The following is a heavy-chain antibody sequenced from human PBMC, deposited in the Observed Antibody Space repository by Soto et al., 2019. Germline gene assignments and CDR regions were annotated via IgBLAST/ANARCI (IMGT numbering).Heavy chain of an antibody. D-gene: IGHD3-16*01. CDR3: ARWGDERRMDY. CDR2: IWYDGSEK. V-gene: IGHV3-33*01. CDR1: GFTFGSHG. J-gene: IGHJ4*01. Sequence: QVQLVQSGGGVVQPGRSLRLSCAASGFTFGSHGMHWVRQAPGKGLEWVAVIWYDGSEKYYVDSVKGRFTISRDNSKNTLYLKMNSLRAEDTAVYYCARWGDERRMDYWGNGTLVTVSS.